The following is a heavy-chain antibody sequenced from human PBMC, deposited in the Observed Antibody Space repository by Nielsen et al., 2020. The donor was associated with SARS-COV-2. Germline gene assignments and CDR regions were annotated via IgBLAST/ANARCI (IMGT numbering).Heavy chain of an antibody. J-gene: IGHJ6*02. Sequence: GGSLRLSCAASGFTFDDYAMHWVRQAPGKGLEWASGISWNSGSIGYADSVKGRFTISRDNAKNSLFLQMNSLRAEDTAVYYCARDRTGTTDGLGYYYYGMDVWGQGTTVTVSS. CDR3: ARDRTGTTDGLGYYYYGMDV. D-gene: IGHD1-1*01. V-gene: IGHV3-9*01. CDR2: ISWNSGSI. CDR1: GFTFDDYA.